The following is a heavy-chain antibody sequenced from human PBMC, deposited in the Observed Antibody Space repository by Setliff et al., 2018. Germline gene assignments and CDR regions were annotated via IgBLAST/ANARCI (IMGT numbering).Heavy chain of an antibody. CDR2: IYYSGST. V-gene: IGHV4-30-4*08. CDR1: GGSISSGDYY. D-gene: IGHD2-15*01. Sequence: SETLFLTCTVSGGSISSGDYYWSWIRQPPGKGLEWIGYIYYSGSTYYNPSLKSRVTISVDTSKNQFSLKLSSVTAADTAVYYCARDLVYCSGGSCYGLPDYWGQGTLVTVSS. CDR3: ARDLVYCSGGSCYGLPDY. J-gene: IGHJ4*02.